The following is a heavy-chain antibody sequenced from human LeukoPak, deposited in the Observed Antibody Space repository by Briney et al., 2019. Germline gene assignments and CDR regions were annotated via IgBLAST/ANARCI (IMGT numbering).Heavy chain of an antibody. V-gene: IGHV4-59*01. CDR1: GGSIGSYY. CDR2: IYYSGST. D-gene: IGHD3-16*01. J-gene: IGHJ3*02. Sequence: SETLSLTCTVSGGSIGSYYWSWIRQPPGKGLEWIGYIYYSGSTNYNPSLKSRVTISVDTSKNQFSLKLSSVTAADTAVYYCARFVSRDAFDIWGQGTVVTVSS. CDR3: ARFVSRDAFDI.